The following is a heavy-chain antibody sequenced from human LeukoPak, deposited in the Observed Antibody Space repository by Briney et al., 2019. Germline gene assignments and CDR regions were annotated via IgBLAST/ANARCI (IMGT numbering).Heavy chain of an antibody. J-gene: IGHJ4*02. Sequence: GASVKVSCKASGGTFSSYAISWVRQAPGQGLEWMGWINPNSGGTNYAQKFQGRVTMTRDTSISTAYMELSRLRSDDTAVYYCARVSSSGWYFFPFDYWGQGTLVTVSS. CDR3: ARVSSSGWYFFPFDY. CDR1: GGTFSSYA. CDR2: INPNSGGT. V-gene: IGHV1-2*02. D-gene: IGHD6-19*01.